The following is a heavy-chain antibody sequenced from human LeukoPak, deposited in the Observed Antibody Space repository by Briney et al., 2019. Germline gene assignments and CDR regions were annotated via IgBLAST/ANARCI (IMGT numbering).Heavy chain of an antibody. CDR2: INHSGST. CDR1: GGSFSGYY. J-gene: IGHJ6*03. V-gene: IGHV4-34*01. D-gene: IGHD2-2*01. Sequence: KPSETLSLTCAVYGGSFSGYYWSWLRQPPGKGLEWLGEINHSGSTNYNPPLKSRVPISVDTSKNHFSLKLNSVTAADTAVYYCARGGGIVVVPAAISFYYMDVWGKGTTVTVSS. CDR3: ARGGGIVVVPAAISFYYMDV.